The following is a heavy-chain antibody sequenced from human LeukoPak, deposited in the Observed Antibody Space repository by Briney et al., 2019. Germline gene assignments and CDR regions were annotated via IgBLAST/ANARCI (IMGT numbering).Heavy chain of an antibody. J-gene: IGHJ4*02. CDR2: IYYSGST. D-gene: IGHD3-9*01. CDR1: GGSFSGYY. V-gene: IGHV4-31*11. Sequence: PSETLSLTCAVYGGSFSGYYWSWIRQHPGKGLEWIGYIYYSGSTYYNPSLKSRVTISVDTSKNQFSLKLSSVTAADTAVYYCARDIAYYDILTGLKGYYFDYWGQGTLVTASS. CDR3: ARDIAYYDILTGLKGYYFDY.